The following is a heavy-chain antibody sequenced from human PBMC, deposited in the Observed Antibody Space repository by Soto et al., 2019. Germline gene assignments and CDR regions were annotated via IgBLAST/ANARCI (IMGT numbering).Heavy chain of an antibody. D-gene: IGHD3-10*01. J-gene: IGHJ4*02. V-gene: IGHV1-46*01. CDR1: GYTFTTYN. CDR3: ARAGAGHFDA. CDR2: INPSVGST. Sequence: QVQLVQSGAEVRKPGASVKVSCKASGYTFTTYNMHWVRQAPGQGLEWMGVINPSVGSTSYAQKCQDRVTITRDTSTSTVCMELSSLRSEDTAVYYCARAGAGHFDAWGQGTLVTVSS.